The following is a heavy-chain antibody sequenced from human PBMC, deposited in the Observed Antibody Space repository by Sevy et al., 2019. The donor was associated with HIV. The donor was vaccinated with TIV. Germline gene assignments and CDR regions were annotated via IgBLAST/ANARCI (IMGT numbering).Heavy chain of an antibody. J-gene: IGHJ4*02. CDR3: ARDMVAVAGTVY. CDR1: GLTFSSYA. CDR2: ISYDGSNK. D-gene: IGHD6-19*01. V-gene: IGHV3-30-3*01. Sequence: GGSLRLSCAASGLTFSSYAMHWVRQAPGKGLEWVAVISYDGSNKYYADSVKGRFTISRDNSKNTLYLQMNSLRAEDTAVYYCARDMVAVAGTVYWGQGTLVTVSS.